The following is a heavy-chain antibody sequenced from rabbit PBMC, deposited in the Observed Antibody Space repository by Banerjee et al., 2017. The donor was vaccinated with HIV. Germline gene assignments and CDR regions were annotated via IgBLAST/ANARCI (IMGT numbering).Heavy chain of an antibody. J-gene: IGHJ4*01. CDR3: ARDSYASSSGYFYFNL. CDR2: IDGGTTDNT. CDR1: GFSFSSSYY. V-gene: IGHV1S40*01. D-gene: IGHD1-1*01. Sequence: QSLEESGGDLVKPGASLTLTCTASGFSFSSSYYMCWVRQAPGKGLEWIACIDGGTTDNTYYASWAKGRFTISKTSSTTVTLQMTSLTAADTATYFCARDSYASSSGYFYFNLWGPGTLVTVS.